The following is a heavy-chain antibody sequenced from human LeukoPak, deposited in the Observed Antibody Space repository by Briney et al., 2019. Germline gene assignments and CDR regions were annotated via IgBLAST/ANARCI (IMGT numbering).Heavy chain of an antibody. V-gene: IGHV1-2*02. CDR3: ARGRGWLRLDF. CDR2: IDDSGDT. CDR1: GYTFSGYY. Sequence: PGASVKVSCKASGYTFSGYYIHWVRQAPGQGLEWMGWIDDSGDTYYARNFQGRVTMTRDTSISTSYMDLSSLTSDDTAIYHCARGRGWLRLDFWGQGTLVTVSS. D-gene: IGHD5-12*01. J-gene: IGHJ4*02.